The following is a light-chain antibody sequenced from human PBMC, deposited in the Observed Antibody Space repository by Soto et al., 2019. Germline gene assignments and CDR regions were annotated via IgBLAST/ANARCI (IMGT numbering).Light chain of an antibody. V-gene: IGLV2-14*01. Sequence: QSVPTQPASVSGSPGQSVTISCTGTSSDVGAYKYVSWYQQHPGKAPKLMIYEVSNRPSGVSNRFSGSKSGNTASLTISGLQADDEADYYCNSYAGDIIRFVFGTGTKLTVL. J-gene: IGLJ1*01. CDR1: SSDVGAYKY. CDR2: EVS. CDR3: NSYAGDIIRFV.